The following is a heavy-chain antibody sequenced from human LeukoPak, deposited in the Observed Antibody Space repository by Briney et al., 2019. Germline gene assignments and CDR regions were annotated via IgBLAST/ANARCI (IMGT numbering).Heavy chain of an antibody. CDR1: DGSISTYY. CDR3: ARQTSGSYYVDY. CDR2: VYYSGST. D-gene: IGHD1-26*01. J-gene: IGHJ4*02. Sequence: PSETLSLTCTVSDGSISTYYWNWIRQPPGKGLEWIGYVYYSGSTNYNPSLKSRVTMSVDASKNQFSLKLSSVTALDTAVYYCARQTSGSYYVDYWGQGTLVTVSS. V-gene: IGHV4-59*08.